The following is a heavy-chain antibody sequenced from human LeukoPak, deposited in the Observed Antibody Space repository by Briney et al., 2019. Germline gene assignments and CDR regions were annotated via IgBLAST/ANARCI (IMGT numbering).Heavy chain of an antibody. CDR1: GFTFSSYT. J-gene: IGHJ4*02. Sequence: GGSLRLSCTAPGFTFSSYTMTWVRQAPGKGLEWVSAISGSGGSTYYADSVKGRFTISRDNSKNTLYLQMNSLRAEDTAVYYCARDYYYDSSGYCYWGQGTLVTVSS. D-gene: IGHD3-22*01. CDR2: ISGSGGST. CDR3: ARDYYYDSSGYCY. V-gene: IGHV3-23*01.